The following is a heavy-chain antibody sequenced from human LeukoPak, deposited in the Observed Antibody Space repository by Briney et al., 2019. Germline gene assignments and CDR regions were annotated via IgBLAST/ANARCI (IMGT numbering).Heavy chain of an antibody. CDR3: VRFGPVHDMGL. J-gene: IGHJ6*02. CDR2: IKTDGSET. D-gene: IGHD3-16*01. Sequence: GGSLRLSCAAAGFRFSNYWMTWVRQAPEKGLEWLARIKTDGSETYYVDSVKGRFTISRDNAKSSLYLQMNSLRVEDTAVYHCVRFGPVHDMGLWGQGTTVTVS. CDR1: GFRFSNYW. V-gene: IGHV3-7*01.